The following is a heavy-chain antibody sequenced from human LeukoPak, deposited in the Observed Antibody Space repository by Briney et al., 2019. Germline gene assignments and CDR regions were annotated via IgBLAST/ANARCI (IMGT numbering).Heavy chain of an antibody. CDR1: GGSISSYY. D-gene: IGHD4-11*01. CDR2: IYYSGST. J-gene: IGHJ4*02. V-gene: IGHV4-59*01. CDR3: ARELLQWPGSAYFDY. Sequence: KPSETLSLTCTVSGGSISSYYCNWIRQPPGKGLEWIGFIYYSGSTNYNPSLKSRVTLSVDTSKNQFSLKLSSVTAADTAVYFYARELLQWPGSAYFDYWGQGTLVTVSS.